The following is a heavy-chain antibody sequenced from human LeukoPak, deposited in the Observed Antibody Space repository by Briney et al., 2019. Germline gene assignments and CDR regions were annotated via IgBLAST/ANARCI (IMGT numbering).Heavy chain of an antibody. V-gene: IGHV3-30*18. CDR3: AKDPFIAAAGYLFDY. Sequence: GRSLRLSCAASGFTFSSYGMHWVRQAPGKGLEWVAVISYDGSNKYYADSVKGRFTISRDNSKNTLYLQMNSLRAEDTAVYYCAKDPFIAAAGYLFDYWGQGTLVTVPS. CDR2: ISYDGSNK. J-gene: IGHJ4*02. D-gene: IGHD6-13*01. CDR1: GFTFSSYG.